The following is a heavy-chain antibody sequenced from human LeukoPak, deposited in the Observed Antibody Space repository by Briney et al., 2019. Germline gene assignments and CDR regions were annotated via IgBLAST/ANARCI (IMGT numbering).Heavy chain of an antibody. CDR2: VYYSGST. Sequence: SESLSLTCTVSGDSISSYNGSWIRKPPGKGLEWIGYVYYSGSTNYKPSLKSRVTISVDTSKNQFSLKLSSVTAADTAVYYCARGYSYGRSYYYYGMDVWGQGTTVTVSS. V-gene: IGHV4-59*01. D-gene: IGHD5-18*01. CDR1: GDSISSYN. J-gene: IGHJ6*02. CDR3: ARGYSYGRSYYYYGMDV.